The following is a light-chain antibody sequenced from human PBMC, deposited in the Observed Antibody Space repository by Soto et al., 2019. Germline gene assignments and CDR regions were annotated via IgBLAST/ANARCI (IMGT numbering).Light chain of an antibody. CDR2: DVN. CDR1: SSDVGGYNY. CDR3: NSYGGTNNYVV. Sequence: QSVLTQPPSASXXPGQSVTISCTGTSSDVGGYNYVSWYRQHPGKAPQLIIYDVNKRPSGVPDRFSGSKSGNTASLTVSGLQAEDEADYFCNSYGGTNNYVVFGGGTKLTVL. V-gene: IGLV2-8*01. J-gene: IGLJ2*01.